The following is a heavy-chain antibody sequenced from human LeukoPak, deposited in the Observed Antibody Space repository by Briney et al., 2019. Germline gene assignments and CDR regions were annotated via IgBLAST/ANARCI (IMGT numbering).Heavy chain of an antibody. V-gene: IGHV1-69*13. CDR1: GGTFSSYA. CDR3: ARAGITVTTNYFDY. CDR2: SIPIFATA. Sequence: ASVKVSRKASGGTFSSYAITWVRQAPGQGLEWMGGSIPIFATAHYAQKFQGRVTITADESTSTAYMELSSLRSEDTAVYYCARAGITVTTNYFDYWGQGTLVTVSS. J-gene: IGHJ4*02. D-gene: IGHD4-11*01.